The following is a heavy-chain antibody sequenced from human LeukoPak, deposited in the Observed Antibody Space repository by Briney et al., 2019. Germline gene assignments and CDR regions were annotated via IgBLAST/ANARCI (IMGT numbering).Heavy chain of an antibody. V-gene: IGHV1-69*02. CDR2: IIPILGIA. CDR3: ARVLGYCSGGSCYAFDY. D-gene: IGHD2-15*01. Sequence: SVKVACKASGGTFSSYTISWVRQAPGQGLEWMGRIIPILGIANYAQKFQGRVTITADKSTSTAYMELSSLRSEDTAVYYCARVLGYCSGGSCYAFDYWGQGTLVTVSS. J-gene: IGHJ4*02. CDR1: GGTFSSYT.